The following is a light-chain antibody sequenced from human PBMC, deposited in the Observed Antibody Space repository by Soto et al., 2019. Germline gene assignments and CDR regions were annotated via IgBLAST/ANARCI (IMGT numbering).Light chain of an antibody. CDR2: LGS. J-gene: IGKJ1*01. V-gene: IGKV2-28*01. CDR3: QHYNSYSGA. Sequence: DIVMTQSPLSLPVTPGEPASISCRSSQSLLHSNGYNYLDWYLQKPGQSPQLLIYLGSNRASGVPSRFSGSGSGKEFTLTISSLQPDDFATYYCQHYNSYSGAFGQGTKVDI. CDR1: QSLLHSNGYNY.